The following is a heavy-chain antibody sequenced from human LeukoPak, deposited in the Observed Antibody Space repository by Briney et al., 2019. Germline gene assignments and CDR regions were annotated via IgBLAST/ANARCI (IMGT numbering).Heavy chain of an antibody. J-gene: IGHJ4*02. D-gene: IGHD2-21*01. CDR2: IRGHSGNV. V-gene: IGHV1-18*01. CDR3: AREDCRETFCYGVDY. CDR1: GYIFNRFV. Sequence: GASVKVSCKASGYIFNRFVITWVRQAPGQGLEWMGWIRGHSGNVNYAQKFQGRVTMTTDTSTSTAYLELRSLRSDDTAVYYCAREDCRETFCYGVDYWGQGALVTVSS.